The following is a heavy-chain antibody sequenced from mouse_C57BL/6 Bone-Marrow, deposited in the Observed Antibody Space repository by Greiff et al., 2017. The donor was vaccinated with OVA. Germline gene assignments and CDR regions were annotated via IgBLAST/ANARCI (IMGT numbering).Heavy chain of an antibody. V-gene: IGHV3-6*01. J-gene: IGHJ3*01. Sequence: ESGPGLVRPSQSLSLTCSVTGYSITSGYYWNWIRQFPGNKLEWMGYISYDGSNNYNPSLKNRISITRDTSKNQFFLKLNSVTTEDTATYYCAREGVYDGYYSWFAYWGQGTLVTVSA. CDR1: GYSITSGYY. CDR2: ISYDGSN. D-gene: IGHD2-3*01. CDR3: AREGVYDGYYSWFAY.